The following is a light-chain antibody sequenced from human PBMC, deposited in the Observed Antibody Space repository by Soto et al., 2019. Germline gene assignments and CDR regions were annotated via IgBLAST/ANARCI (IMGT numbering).Light chain of an antibody. J-gene: IGLJ2*01. CDR3: AAWDDSLNGHVV. CDR1: SSNIESNT. Sequence: QSVLTQPPSASGTPGQRVTISCSGSSSNIESNTVNWYQQLPGTAPKLLLYSNNQRPSGVPDRFSGSKSGTSASLAISGLQSEDEADYYCAAWDDSLNGHVVFGGGTKLTVL. CDR2: SNN. V-gene: IGLV1-44*01.